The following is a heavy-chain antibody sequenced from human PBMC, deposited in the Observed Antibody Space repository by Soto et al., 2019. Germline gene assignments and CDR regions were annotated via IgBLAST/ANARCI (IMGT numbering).Heavy chain of an antibody. V-gene: IGHV3-33*01. Sequence: QVQLVESGGGVVQPGRSLRLSCAASGFTFNNYGMHWVRQAPGKGVEGVAVIWDDGNGYYYANSVKGRFTISRDNSKNTLYLHMSSLSVEDTAVYYYATRQISPPTRGEASARDGIDVWGQGTTVTVSS. CDR1: GFTFNNYG. CDR3: ATRQISPPTRGEASARDGIDV. D-gene: IGHD2-21*01. J-gene: IGHJ6*02. CDR2: IWDDGNGY.